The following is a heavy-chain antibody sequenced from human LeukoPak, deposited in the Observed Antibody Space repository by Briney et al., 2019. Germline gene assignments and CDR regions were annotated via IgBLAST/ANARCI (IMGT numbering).Heavy chain of an antibody. D-gene: IGHD6-13*01. J-gene: IGHJ4*02. CDR2: INPSGGST. V-gene: IGHV1-46*01. CDR1: GYTFTKYY. Sequence: AASVTVSCKASGYTFTKYYMHWVRQAPGQGLEWMGIINPSGGSTSYAQKFQGRVTMTRDTSTSTVYMELRSLSSEDTAVYYCASMGGGSSWYGVDYWGQGTLVTVSS. CDR3: ASMGGGSSWYGVDY.